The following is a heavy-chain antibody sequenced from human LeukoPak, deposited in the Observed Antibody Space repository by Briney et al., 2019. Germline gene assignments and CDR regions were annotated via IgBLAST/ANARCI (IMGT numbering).Heavy chain of an antibody. J-gene: IGHJ4*02. V-gene: IGHV1-2*02. CDR2: INPNSGGT. Sequence: ASVKVSCKASGYTFTGYYMHWVRQAPGQGLEWMGWINPNSGGTNHAQKLQGRVTMTRDTSISTAYMELSRLRSDDTAVYYCARDRPLDADDYYGFYYFDYWGQGTLVTVSS. CDR1: GYTFTGYY. CDR3: ARDRPLDADDYYGFYYFDY. D-gene: IGHD3-10*01.